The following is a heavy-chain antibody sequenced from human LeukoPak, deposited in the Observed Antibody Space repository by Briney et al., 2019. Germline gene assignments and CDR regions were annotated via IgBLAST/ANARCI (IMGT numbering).Heavy chain of an antibody. D-gene: IGHD1-26*01. V-gene: IGHV3-30-3*01. J-gene: IGHJ4*02. CDR2: ISFDGSDK. CDR1: GFTFSNYA. CDR3: AKDGYSGSY. Sequence: GGSLRLSCAASGFTFSNYAMHWVRQAPGKGLEWVAIISFDGSDKYYADSVKGRFSISRDNSQNTLFLQMNSLRAEDTAVYYCAKDGYSGSYWGQGTLVTVSS.